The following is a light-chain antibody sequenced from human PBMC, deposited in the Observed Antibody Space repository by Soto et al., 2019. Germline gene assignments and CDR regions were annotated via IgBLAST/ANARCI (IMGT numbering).Light chain of an antibody. CDR1: QSISSY. Sequence: DIQMTQSPSSLSASVGDRVTITCRASQSISSYLNWYQQKPGKAPKLLIYAASSLQSGVPSRFSGSGSGTDFPLTISSLQPEDFATYYCQQSYSTLRTFGQGTKVEIK. V-gene: IGKV1-39*01. CDR3: QQSYSTLRT. J-gene: IGKJ1*01. CDR2: AAS.